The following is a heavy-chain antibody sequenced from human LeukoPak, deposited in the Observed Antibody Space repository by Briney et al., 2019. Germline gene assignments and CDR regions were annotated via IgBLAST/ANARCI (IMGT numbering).Heavy chain of an antibody. Sequence: ASVKVSCKASGYTFTGYYMHWVRQAPGQGLEWMGWISAYNGNTNYAQKLQGRVTMTTDTSTSTAYMELRSLRSDDTAVYYCARIVVVPAVRDNWFDPWGQGTLVTVSS. D-gene: IGHD2-2*01. J-gene: IGHJ5*02. CDR3: ARIVVVPAVRDNWFDP. CDR1: GYTFTGYY. V-gene: IGHV1-18*04. CDR2: ISAYNGNT.